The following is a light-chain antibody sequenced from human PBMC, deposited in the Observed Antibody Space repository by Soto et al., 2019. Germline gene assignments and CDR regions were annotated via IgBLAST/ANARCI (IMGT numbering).Light chain of an antibody. V-gene: IGKV3-15*01. CDR2: DTS. CDR1: QSISLS. J-gene: IGKJ1*01. CDR3: QHYDYPRT. Sequence: EIVLTQSPATLSVSPGERATLSRRASQSISLSLAWYQQKPGQAPRLLISDTSTRATRIPTRCSGRGSGAEITLTIRSVYADDVATDCWQHYDYPRTFGQGTKVDIK.